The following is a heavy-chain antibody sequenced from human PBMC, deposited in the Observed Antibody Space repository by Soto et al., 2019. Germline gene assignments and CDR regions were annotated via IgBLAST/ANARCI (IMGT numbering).Heavy chain of an antibody. CDR3: ARGLRFLEWLPGGYYFDY. D-gene: IGHD3-3*01. CDR2: MNPNSGNT. J-gene: IGHJ4*02. Sequence: QVPLVQSGAEVKKPGASVKVSCKASGYTFTSYDINWVRQATGQGLEWMGWMNPNSGNTGYAQKFQGRVTTTRNTSISTAYMELSSLRSEDTAVYYCARGLRFLEWLPGGYYFDYWGQGTLVTVSS. V-gene: IGHV1-8*01. CDR1: GYTFTSYD.